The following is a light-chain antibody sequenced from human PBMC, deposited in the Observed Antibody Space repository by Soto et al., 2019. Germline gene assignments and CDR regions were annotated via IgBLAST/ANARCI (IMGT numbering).Light chain of an antibody. CDR2: SNN. V-gene: IGLV1-44*01. CDR1: SSNIGSNA. CDR3: AAWDDSLTGL. J-gene: IGLJ2*01. Sequence: QPALTQPPSASGTPGQRVTLSCSGSSSNIGSNAVSWYQQLPGTAPKLLIYSNNQRPSGVPDRFSGSKSGTSASLAISGLQSEDEADYYCAAWDDSLTGLFGGGTKVTVL.